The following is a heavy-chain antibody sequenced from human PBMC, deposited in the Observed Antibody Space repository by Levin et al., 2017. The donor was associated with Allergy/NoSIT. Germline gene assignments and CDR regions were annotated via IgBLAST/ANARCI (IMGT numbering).Heavy chain of an antibody. CDR3: ARYIVCIGGNSYSNVAFDI. D-gene: IGHD2-15*01. CDR2: IYSGGNT. J-gene: IGHJ3*02. Sequence: GGSLRLSCAASGFTVSSNYMSWVRQAPGQGLECVSIIYSGGNTYSEDSVKGRFTMSRDNSKNTVYLQMNSLRAEDTAVYYCARYIVCIGGNSYSNVAFDIWGRRTKVAV. CDR1: GFTVSSNY. V-gene: IGHV3-53*01.